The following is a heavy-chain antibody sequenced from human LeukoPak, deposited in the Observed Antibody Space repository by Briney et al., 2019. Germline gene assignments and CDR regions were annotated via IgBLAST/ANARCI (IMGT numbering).Heavy chain of an antibody. J-gene: IGHJ4*02. Sequence: SETLSLTCTVSGASISSHYWSWFRQSPGKGLEWIGYISYSGITNYNPSLKSRVTISVDTPKNQFSLKLSSVTAADTAVYYCAGVRSTVGWRSFDYWGQGTLVTVSS. CDR2: ISYSGIT. D-gene: IGHD4-23*01. CDR3: AGVRSTVGWRSFDY. V-gene: IGHV4-59*08. CDR1: GASISSHY.